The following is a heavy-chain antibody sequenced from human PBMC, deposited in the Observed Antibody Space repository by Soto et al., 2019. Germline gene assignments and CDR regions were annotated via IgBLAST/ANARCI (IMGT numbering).Heavy chain of an antibody. D-gene: IGHD2-21*02. Sequence: SVKVSCKASGGTFSSYAISWVRQAPGQGLEWMGGIIPIFGTANYAQKFQGRVTITADESTSTAYMELSSLRSEDTAVYYCARDPCLSSGGDCYRLYGMDVWGQGTTVTVSS. J-gene: IGHJ6*02. CDR3: ARDPCLSSGGDCYRLYGMDV. V-gene: IGHV1-69*13. CDR1: GGTFSSYA. CDR2: IIPIFGTA.